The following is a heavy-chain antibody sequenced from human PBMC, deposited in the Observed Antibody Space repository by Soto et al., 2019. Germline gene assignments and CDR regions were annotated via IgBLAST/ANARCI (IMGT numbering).Heavy chain of an antibody. CDR3: ARDGYYCSGSYGMDV. V-gene: IGHV1-18*01. CDR1: GYTFNNYG. J-gene: IGHJ6*02. CDR2: ISDYNGNT. D-gene: IGHD3-10*01. Sequence: QVQLVQSGAEVKKPGASVKVSCKTSGYTFNNYGISWVRQAPGQGLEWMGWISDYNGNTNYPQKFQGRVTMTTDISTTTVYMVLTSLRSDDTAVYYCARDGYYCSGSYGMDVWGRGTTVSVSS.